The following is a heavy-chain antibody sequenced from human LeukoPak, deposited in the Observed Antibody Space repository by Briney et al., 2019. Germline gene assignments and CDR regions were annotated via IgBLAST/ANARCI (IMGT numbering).Heavy chain of an antibody. J-gene: IGHJ4*02. CDR2: INPNSGST. Sequence: GASVKVSCKASGYTFTGSYMHWVRQAPGQGLEWMGWINPNSGSTNYAQKFQGRVTMTRDTSISTAYMELSSLRSDDTAVYYCARDLTVRDFDSWGQGTLVTVSS. V-gene: IGHV1-2*02. CDR1: GYTFTGSY. D-gene: IGHD2-21*02. CDR3: ARDLTVRDFDS.